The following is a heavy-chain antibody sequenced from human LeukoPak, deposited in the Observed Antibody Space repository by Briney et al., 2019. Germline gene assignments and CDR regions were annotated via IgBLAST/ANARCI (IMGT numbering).Heavy chain of an antibody. V-gene: IGHV4-4*07. CDR3: ARDRIYDYIWGSYRDDAFDI. Sequence: KPSETLSLTCTVSGGSISSYYWCWIRQPAGKGLEWIGRIYTSGSTNYNPSLKSRVTMSVDTSKNQFSLKLSSVTAADTAVYYCARDRIYDYIWGSYRDDAFDIWGQGTMVTVSS. CDR1: GGSISSYY. CDR2: IYTSGST. J-gene: IGHJ3*02. D-gene: IGHD3-16*02.